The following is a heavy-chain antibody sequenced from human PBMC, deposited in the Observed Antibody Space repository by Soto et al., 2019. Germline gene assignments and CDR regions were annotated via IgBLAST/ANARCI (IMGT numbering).Heavy chain of an antibody. J-gene: IGHJ5*02. CDR2: IYSGGST. D-gene: IGHD6-19*01. CDR1: GFTVSSNY. Sequence: GGSLRLFCAASGFTVSSNYMSWVRQAPGKGLEWVSVIYSGGSTYYADSVKGRFTISRDNSKNSLYLQMNSLRDDDTAVYYCARPSSGWENWFDPWGQGTLVTSPQ. CDR3: ARPSSGWENWFDP. V-gene: IGHV3-66*04.